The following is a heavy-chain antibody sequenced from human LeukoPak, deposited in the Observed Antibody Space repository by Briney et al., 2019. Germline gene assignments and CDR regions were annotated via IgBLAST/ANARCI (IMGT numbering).Heavy chain of an antibody. D-gene: IGHD2-2*01. CDR1: GFTFSSHV. Sequence: GGSLRLSCAASGFTFSSHVMSWVRQAPGKGLEWVSAISGSGGSTYYADSVKGRFTISRDNSKNTLYLQMNSLRAEDTAVYYCAKGVPSCSTTSCYADYWGQGTLVTVSS. J-gene: IGHJ4*02. CDR2: ISGSGGST. CDR3: AKGVPSCSTTSCYADY. V-gene: IGHV3-23*01.